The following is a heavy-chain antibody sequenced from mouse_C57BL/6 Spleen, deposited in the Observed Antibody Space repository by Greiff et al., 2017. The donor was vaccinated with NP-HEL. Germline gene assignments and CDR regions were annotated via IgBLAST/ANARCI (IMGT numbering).Heavy chain of an antibody. CDR2: IDPETGCT. CDR3: TRSRDYGEVWFAY. J-gene: IGHJ3*01. V-gene: IGHV1-15*01. D-gene: IGHD2-4*01. CDR1: GYTFTDYE. Sequence: QVQLQQSGAELVRPGASVTLSCKASGYTFTDYEMHWVKQTPVHGLEWIGAIDPETGCTAYNQKFKGKAILTADKASSTAYMELHSWISEDSAVYYSTRSRDYGEVWFAYWGKETLATVSA.